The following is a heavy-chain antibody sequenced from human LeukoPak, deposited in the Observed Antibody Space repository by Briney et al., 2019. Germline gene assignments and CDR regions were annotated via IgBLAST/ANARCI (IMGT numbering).Heavy chain of an antibody. CDR1: GFTLSNYS. CDR3: ARDPTPTQLWFRGTFDF. J-gene: IGHJ4*02. CDR2: ISSSGISM. Sequence: GGSLRLSCAASGFTLSNYSMNWVRQAPGKGLEWVSYISSSGISMYYADSVKGRFTISRDKAKNSVYLQVNSLRVDDTAVYYCARDPTPTQLWFRGTFDFWGQGALVTVSS. V-gene: IGHV3-48*01. D-gene: IGHD5-18*01.